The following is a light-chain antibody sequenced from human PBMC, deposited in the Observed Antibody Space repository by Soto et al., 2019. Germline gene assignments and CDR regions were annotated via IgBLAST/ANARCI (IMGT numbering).Light chain of an antibody. V-gene: IGLV1-44*01. CDR2: SNN. CDR3: AAWDDNLSGWV. Sequence: QSVLTQPPSASGTPGQSVTISCSGSNSNIGSYTVNWYQQLPGTAPRLLMYSNNQRPSGVPGRFSVSKSGTSASLAISGLRSEDEADYYCAAWDDNLSGWVFGGGTKVTVL. CDR1: NSNIGSYT. J-gene: IGLJ3*02.